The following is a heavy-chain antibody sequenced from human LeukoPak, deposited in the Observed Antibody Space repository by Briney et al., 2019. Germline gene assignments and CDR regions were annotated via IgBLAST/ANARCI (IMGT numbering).Heavy chain of an antibody. V-gene: IGHV3-66*01. CDR3: VRASQWLAFDN. J-gene: IGHJ4*02. D-gene: IGHD6-19*01. CDR2: IYNGGST. CDR1: RFTVTSSY. Sequence: GGSLRLSCAVSRFTVTSSYMSWVRQAPGKGLEWVSVIYNGGSTNYADSVKGRFTIPRDNSKHTVCLQMNSLRAEDTAVYFCVRASQWLAFDNWGQGTLVTVSS.